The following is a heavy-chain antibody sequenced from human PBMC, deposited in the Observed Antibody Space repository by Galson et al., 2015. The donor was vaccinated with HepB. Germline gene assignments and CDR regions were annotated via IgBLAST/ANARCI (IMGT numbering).Heavy chain of an antibody. D-gene: IGHD1-26*01. J-gene: IGHJ3*01. CDR2: ISYDGRNR. CDR3: ASATASGSYNGDAFDV. V-gene: IGHV3-30*04. Sequence: SLRLSCAGSGFTFSNHPMHWVRQAPGKGLEWVALISYDGRNRYYADSVRGRFTIPRDNSKNTFYLQMDSLRPEDTAVFYCASATASGSYNGDAFDVWGQGTMVIVSA. CDR1: GFTFSNHP.